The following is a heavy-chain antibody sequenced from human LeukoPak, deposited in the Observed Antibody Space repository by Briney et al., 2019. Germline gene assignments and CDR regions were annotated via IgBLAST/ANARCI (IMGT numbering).Heavy chain of an antibody. D-gene: IGHD1-1*01. J-gene: IGHJ4*02. V-gene: IGHV4-30-4*01. Sequence: SETLSLTCTVSGGSISSGDYYWSWIRQPPGKGLEWIVYIYYSGSTYYNPSLKSRVTISVDTSKNQFSLKLSSVTAADTAVYYCARLLDVSFDYWGQGTLVTVSS. CDR1: GGSISSGDYY. CDR3: ARLLDVSFDY. CDR2: IYYSGST.